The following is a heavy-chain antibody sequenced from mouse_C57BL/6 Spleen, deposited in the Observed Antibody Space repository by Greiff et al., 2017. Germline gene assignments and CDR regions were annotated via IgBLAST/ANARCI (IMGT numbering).Heavy chain of an antibody. CDR3: ALYDGFRLDY. V-gene: IGHV1-9*01. D-gene: IGHD2-3*01. J-gene: IGHJ4*01. Sequence: QVQLQQSGAELMKPGASVKLSCKATGYTFTGYWIEWVKQRPGHGLEWIGEILPGSGSTNYNAKFKGKAKFTADTSSNTAYMQLRRLTTEDSAYCYCALYDGFRLDYWGQVTSVTVSS. CDR1: GYTFTGYW. CDR2: ILPGSGST.